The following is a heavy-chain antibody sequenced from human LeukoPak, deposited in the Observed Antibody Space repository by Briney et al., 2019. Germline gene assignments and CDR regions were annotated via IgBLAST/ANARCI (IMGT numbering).Heavy chain of an antibody. CDR3: ARRPGRDGYNYAFDI. CDR2: IKQDGSEK. Sequence: GSLRLSCAASGFTFSSFWMSWVRQAPGKGLEWVANIKQDGSEKYYVDSVKGRFTISRDNAKNSLYLQMNSLRAEDTAVYYCARRPGRDGYNYAFDIWGQGTMVTVSS. J-gene: IGHJ3*02. D-gene: IGHD5-24*01. CDR1: GFTFSSFW. V-gene: IGHV3-7*01.